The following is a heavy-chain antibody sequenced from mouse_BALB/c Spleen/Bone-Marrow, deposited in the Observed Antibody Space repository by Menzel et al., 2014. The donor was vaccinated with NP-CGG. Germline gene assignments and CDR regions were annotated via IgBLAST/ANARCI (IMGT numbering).Heavy chain of an antibody. V-gene: IGHV5-6*02. J-gene: IGHJ1*01. D-gene: IGHD2-10*02. CDR3: ARRGYGNSYWYFDV. Sequence: EVKLVESGGDLVKPGGSLKLSCAASGFTFSSYGMSWVRQTPDKRLEWVATISSGGSYTYYPDSVKGRFTISRDNAKNPLYLQMSSLKSEDTAMYYCARRGYGNSYWYFDVWGAGTTVTVSS. CDR1: GFTFSSYG. CDR2: ISSGGSYT.